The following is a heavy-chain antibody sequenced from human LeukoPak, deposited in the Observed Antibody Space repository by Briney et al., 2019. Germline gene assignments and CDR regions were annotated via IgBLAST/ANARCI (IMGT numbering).Heavy chain of an antibody. CDR2: IYYSGST. D-gene: IGHD3-10*01. CDR1: GGSISSSSYY. J-gene: IGHJ4*02. V-gene: IGHV4-39*07. Sequence: PSETLSLPCTVSGGSISSSSYYWGWIRQPPGKGLEWIVSIYYSGSTHYNPSLKSRVTISVETSKNHFSLKLSSVTAADTAVYYCARVGSGRTFDYWGQGTLVTVSS. CDR3: ARVGSGRTFDY.